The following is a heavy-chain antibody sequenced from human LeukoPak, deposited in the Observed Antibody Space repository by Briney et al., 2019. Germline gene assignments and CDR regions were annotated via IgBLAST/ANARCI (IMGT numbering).Heavy chain of an antibody. D-gene: IGHD2-2*01. CDR3: ARLSADSSSSRGFDY. Sequence: SETLSLTCTVSGASVTSYYWTWIRQPAGKGLEWLGRIYTSGSTNYSPSLKSRVTMSVDTSKNQFSLKLSSVTAADTAVYYCARLSADSSSSRGFDYWGQGTLVTVSS. CDR2: IYTSGST. CDR1: GASVTSYY. J-gene: IGHJ4*02. V-gene: IGHV4-4*07.